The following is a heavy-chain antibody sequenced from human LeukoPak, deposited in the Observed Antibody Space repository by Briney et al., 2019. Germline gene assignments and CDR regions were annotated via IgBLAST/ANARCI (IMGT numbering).Heavy chain of an antibody. CDR3: ARGLPTASYYYMAV. V-gene: IGHV1-2*06. CDR1: RSTFTDYY. D-gene: IGHD2-2*01. CDR2: INPNSGRT. J-gene: IGHJ6*03. Sequence: ASVKVSCKTSRSTFTDYYIHWVRQAPGQGLECRGRINPNSGRTNYAQNFQGRVTMTRDTSISTAYMELSRLRSDDTAVYYCARGLPTASYYYMAVWLKGTTVTVSS.